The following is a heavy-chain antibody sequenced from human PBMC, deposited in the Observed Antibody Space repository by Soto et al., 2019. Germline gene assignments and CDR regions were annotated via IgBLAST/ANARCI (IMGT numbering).Heavy chain of an antibody. CDR3: ASRERVGAFDI. J-gene: IGHJ3*02. CDR1: GGTLSNYA. Sequence: QVQLVQSGAEVKKPGSSVKVSCKASGGTLSNYAINWVRQAPGQGLEWMGGIIPILGSANYAQKFQDRVTITADESTSTTYRELSSLTSKDAAVYYCASRERVGAFDIWGQGRVVTVS. V-gene: IGHV1-69*01. CDR2: IIPILGSA. D-gene: IGHD1-26*01.